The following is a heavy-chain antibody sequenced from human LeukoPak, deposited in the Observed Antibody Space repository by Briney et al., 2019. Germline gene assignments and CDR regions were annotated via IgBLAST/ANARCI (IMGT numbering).Heavy chain of an antibody. Sequence: GESLKISFKGSGNSFISYWIAWVRPMPGKGLEWMGIIYPGDSDTRYSPSFQGQVTISADKSISTAYLQWSSLKASDTAMYYCARPSFITGTTVYWGQGTLVTVSS. CDR3: ARPSFITGTTVY. CDR2: IYPGDSDT. J-gene: IGHJ4*02. V-gene: IGHV5-51*01. CDR1: GNSFISYW. D-gene: IGHD1-7*01.